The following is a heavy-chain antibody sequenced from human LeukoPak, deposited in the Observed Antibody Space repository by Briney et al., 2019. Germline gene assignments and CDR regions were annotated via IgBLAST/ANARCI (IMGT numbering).Heavy chain of an antibody. CDR2: IWYDGSNK. CDR1: GFTFSSYG. CDR3: AKDGWYRPNDY. D-gene: IGHD6-19*01. Sequence: GGSLRLSCAASGFTFSSYGMHWVRQAPGKGLEWVAVIWYDGSNKYYADSVKGRFTISRDNSKNTLYLQMNSLRAEDTAVYYCAKDGWYRPNDYWGQGTLVTVSS. V-gene: IGHV3-33*06. J-gene: IGHJ4*02.